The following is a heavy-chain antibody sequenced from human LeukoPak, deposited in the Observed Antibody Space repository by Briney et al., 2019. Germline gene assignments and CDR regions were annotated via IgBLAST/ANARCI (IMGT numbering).Heavy chain of an antibody. CDR1: GYTFTGYG. CDR3: AGEFWSHPYYYGMDV. CDR2: IIPIFGTA. J-gene: IGHJ6*02. Sequence: GASVKVSCKASGYTFTGYGISWVRQAPGQGLEWMGGIIPIFGTANYAQKFQGRVTITADESTSTAYMELSSLRSEDTAVYYCAGEFWSHPYYYGMDVWGQGTTVTVSS. D-gene: IGHD3-16*02. V-gene: IGHV1-69*13.